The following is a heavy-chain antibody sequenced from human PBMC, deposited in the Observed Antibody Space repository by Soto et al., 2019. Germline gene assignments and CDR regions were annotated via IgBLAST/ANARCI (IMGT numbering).Heavy chain of an antibody. CDR1: GFTFSNYG. J-gene: IGHJ5*02. Sequence: GGSLRLSCAASGFTFSNYGMHWVRQAPGKGLEWVAVIYYDGSNKYYADSVKGRFTISRDNSKNTLYLQMNSLRAEDTAVYYCARDDSSGYPGNWFDPWGQGTLVTVSS. CDR3: ARDDSSGYPGNWFDP. V-gene: IGHV3-33*01. CDR2: IYYDGSNK. D-gene: IGHD3-3*01.